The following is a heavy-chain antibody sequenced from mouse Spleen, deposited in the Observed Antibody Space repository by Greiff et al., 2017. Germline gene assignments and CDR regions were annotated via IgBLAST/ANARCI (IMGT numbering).Heavy chain of an antibody. V-gene: IGHV5-9-3*01. CDR2: ISSGGSYT. Sequence: EVKLMESGGGLVKPGGSLKLSCAASGFTFSSYAMSWVRQTPEKRLEWVATISSGGSYTYYPDSVKGRFTISRDNAKNTLYLQMSSLRSEDTAMYYCARHLTFAYWGQGTLVTVSA. CDR1: GFTFSSYA. J-gene: IGHJ3*01. CDR3: ARHLTFAY. D-gene: IGHD4-1*01.